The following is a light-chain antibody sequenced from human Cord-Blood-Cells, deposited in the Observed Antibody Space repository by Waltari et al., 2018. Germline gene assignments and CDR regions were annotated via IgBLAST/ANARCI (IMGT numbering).Light chain of an antibody. CDR2: LGS. CDR3: KQALQTPLT. CDR1: QSLLHSNGYNY. Sequence: DIVMTQSPLSLPLTPAEPASISCRSSQSLLHSNGYNYLDWYLQKPGQSPQLLIYLGSNRAFGGPDRFSGSGSGTYFTLKISRVEAEDVGVYYCKQALQTPLTFGGGTKVEIK. J-gene: IGKJ4*01. V-gene: IGKV2-28*01.